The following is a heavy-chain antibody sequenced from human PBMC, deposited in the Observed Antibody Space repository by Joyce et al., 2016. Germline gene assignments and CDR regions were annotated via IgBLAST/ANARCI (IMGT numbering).Heavy chain of an antibody. Sequence: QVQLVQSGAEVKKPGASVKVSCKASGYTFTSYGISWVRQGPGQGIKWMGWNSAYKSSKSYSQRHQGRVTMPTDTATSTGYKGLRSLGSDDKVVYYYAREAYDCSGGSGYSSWFDPWGQGSLVTVSS. CDR3: AREAYDCSGGSGYSSWFDP. V-gene: IGHV1-18*01. CDR1: GYTFTSYG. CDR2: NSAYKSSK. D-gene: IGHD2-15*01. J-gene: IGHJ5*02.